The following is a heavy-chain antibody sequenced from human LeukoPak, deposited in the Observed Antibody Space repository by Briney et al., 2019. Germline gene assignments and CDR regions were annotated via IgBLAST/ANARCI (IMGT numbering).Heavy chain of an antibody. V-gene: IGHV3-23*01. CDR1: GFTFSSYA. J-gene: IGHJ4*02. CDR2: ISGSGDST. Sequence: PGGSLRLSCAVSGFTFSSYAMSWVRQAPGKGLEWVSGISGSGDSTYYADSVKGRFTISRDNAKNSLYLQMNSLRAEDTAVYYCARVYYDFFGIDYWGQGTLVTVSS. CDR3: ARVYYDFFGIDY. D-gene: IGHD3-3*01.